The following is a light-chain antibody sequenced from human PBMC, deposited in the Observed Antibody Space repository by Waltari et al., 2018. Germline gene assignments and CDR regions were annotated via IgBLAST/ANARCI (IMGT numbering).Light chain of an antibody. CDR3: TSYTSSITWV. CDR2: AVT. Sequence: QSALTQPASVSGSPGQSITISCTGTSSDIATYNYVSWYQQHPGKAPRLMIFAVTNRPSVVSNRFSGSKSGNTASLTISGLQPEDEGDYYCTSYTSSITWVFGGGTKLTVL. CDR1: SSDIATYNY. V-gene: IGLV2-14*01. J-gene: IGLJ3*02.